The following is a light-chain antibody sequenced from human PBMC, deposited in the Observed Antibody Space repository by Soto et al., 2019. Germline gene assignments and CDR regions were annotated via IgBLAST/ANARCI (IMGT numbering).Light chain of an antibody. CDR1: SSDVGGYNY. CDR2: DVT. CDR3: SSYTSSNTQV. V-gene: IGLV2-14*01. J-gene: IGLJ2*01. Sequence: QSALTQPASVSGSPGQSIAISCTGTSSDVGGYNYVSRYQQHPGKAPKLMIYDVTNRPSGVSNRFSGSKSGNTASLTISGLQAEDEADYYCSSYTSSNTQVFGGGTKVTVL.